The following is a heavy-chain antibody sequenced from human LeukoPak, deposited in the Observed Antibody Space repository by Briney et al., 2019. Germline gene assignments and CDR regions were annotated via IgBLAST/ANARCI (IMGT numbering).Heavy chain of an antibody. CDR2: ISGSGSS. J-gene: IGHJ4*02. D-gene: IGHD2-15*01. Sequence: EPSETLSLTCTVSGGSISAYYWSWIRQPPGKGLEWIGFISGSGSSNYNPSLKSRVTMSLDTSKNQFSLRLSSMTAADTAVYYCAGDKNNIKWSLYWGQGTLVTVSS. CDR1: GGSISAYY. V-gene: IGHV4-4*09. CDR3: AGDKNNIKWSLY.